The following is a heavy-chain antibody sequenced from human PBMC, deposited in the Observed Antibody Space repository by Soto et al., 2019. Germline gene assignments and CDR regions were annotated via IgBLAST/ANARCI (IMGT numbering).Heavy chain of an antibody. Sequence: SETLSLTCTVSGGSISSYYWSWIRQSPGKGLEWIGYTHDSGSTNYNPSLKSRVTMSVDTSKNQFSLKLSSVTAADTAVYYCARVPSPWGQGTLVTVSS. V-gene: IGHV4-59*08. CDR1: GGSISSYY. CDR2: THDSGST. D-gene: IGHD2-2*01. J-gene: IGHJ5*02. CDR3: ARVPSP.